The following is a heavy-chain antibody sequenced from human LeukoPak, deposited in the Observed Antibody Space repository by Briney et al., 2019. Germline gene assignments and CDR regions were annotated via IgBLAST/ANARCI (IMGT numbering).Heavy chain of an antibody. CDR2: IYSGGST. V-gene: IGHV3-53*04. CDR3: ARGVIAAAGPFDY. CDR1: GFTVISNY. Sequence: GGSLRLSCAASGFTVISNYMSWVRQAPGKGLEWVSVIYSGGSTYYADSVKGRFTISRHNSKNTLYLQMNSLRAEDTAVYYCARGVIAAAGPFDYWGQGTLVTVSS. J-gene: IGHJ4*02. D-gene: IGHD6-13*01.